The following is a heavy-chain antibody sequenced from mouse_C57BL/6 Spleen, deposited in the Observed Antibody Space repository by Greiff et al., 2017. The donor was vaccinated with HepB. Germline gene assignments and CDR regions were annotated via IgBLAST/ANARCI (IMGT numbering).Heavy chain of an antibody. CDR3: ASPITTVVEGFAY. CDR2: INPNYGTT. V-gene: IGHV1-39*01. CDR1: GYSFTDYY. Sequence: VQLKESGPELVKPGASVKISCKASGYSFTDYYMNWVKQRNGKSLEWFGVINPNYGTTSYNQNFKGKATLTVDQSSSTAYMQLNSLTSEDSAVYYCASPITTVVEGFAYWGQGTLVTVSA. D-gene: IGHD1-1*01. J-gene: IGHJ3*01.